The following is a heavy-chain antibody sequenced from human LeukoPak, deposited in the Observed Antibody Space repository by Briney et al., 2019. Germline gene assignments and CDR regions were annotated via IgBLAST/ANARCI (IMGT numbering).Heavy chain of an antibody. J-gene: IGHJ6*02. CDR1: GGSINSSSYD. CDR3: ARDFYYYGMDV. Sequence: PSETLSLTCTVSGGSINSSSYDWDWIRQPRGKGLEWIVNMYYSGSTYYNPSLKSRVTISVDTSKNQFSLNLSSVTAADTAVYYCARDFYYYGMDVWGQGTTVTVSS. V-gene: IGHV4-39*02. CDR2: MYYSGST.